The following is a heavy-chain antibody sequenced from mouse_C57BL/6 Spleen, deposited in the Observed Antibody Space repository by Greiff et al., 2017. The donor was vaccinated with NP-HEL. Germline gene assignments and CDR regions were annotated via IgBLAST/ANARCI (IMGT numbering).Heavy chain of an antibody. CDR2: INPYNGGT. CDR1: GYTFTDYY. D-gene: IGHD2-4*01. CDR3: ARWGYDYDDWFAY. V-gene: IGHV1-19*01. Sequence: EVQLQQSGPVLVKPGASVKMSCKASGYTFTDYYMNWVKQSHGKSLEWIGVINPYNGGTSYNQKFKGKATLTVDKSSSTAYMELNSLTSEDSAVYYCARWGYDYDDWFAYWGQGTLVTVSA. J-gene: IGHJ3*01.